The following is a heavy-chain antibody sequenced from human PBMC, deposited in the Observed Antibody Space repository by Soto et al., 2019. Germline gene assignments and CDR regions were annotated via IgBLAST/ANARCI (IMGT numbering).Heavy chain of an antibody. V-gene: IGHV1-69*12. D-gene: IGHD6-13*01. CDR1: GGTFSSYA. J-gene: IGHJ6*02. CDR2: IIPIFGTA. CDR3: ATPGIAAAGTLYGMDV. Sequence: QVQLVQSGAEVKKPGSSVKVSCKASGGTFSSYAISWVRQAPGQGLEWMGGIIPIFGTANYAQKFQGRVTITADESTRTANIELRSLRSEVTAVYYCATPGIAAAGTLYGMDVWGQGTTVTVS.